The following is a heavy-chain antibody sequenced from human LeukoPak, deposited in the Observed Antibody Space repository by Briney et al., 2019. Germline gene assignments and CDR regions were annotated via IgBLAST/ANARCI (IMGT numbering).Heavy chain of an antibody. V-gene: IGHV3-43*02. CDR3: AAGTAADF. D-gene: IGHD6-13*01. Sequence: PGGSLRLSCAAPGFIFDNYAIHWVRQAPGKGLEWVSLISGDGGSTLYADSVRGRFTISRDNAKSALYLQLNSLRLEDTAVYYCAAGTAADFWGQGTLVTVSS. CDR2: ISGDGGST. J-gene: IGHJ4*02. CDR1: GFIFDNYA.